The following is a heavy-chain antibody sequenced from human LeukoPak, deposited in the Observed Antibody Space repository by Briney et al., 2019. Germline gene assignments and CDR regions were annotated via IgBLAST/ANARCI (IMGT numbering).Heavy chain of an antibody. CDR1: GFSFSSYA. V-gene: IGHV3-23*01. D-gene: IGHD4-23*01. Sequence: PGGSLRLSCATSGFSFSSYAMTWVRQAPGKGLDWVSSISYSGGSTHYADSVMGRFTISRDNSKNTLYLQMNSLRPEDTALYYCARDETPYYWGQGTLVTVSS. J-gene: IGHJ4*02. CDR3: ARDETPYY. CDR2: ISYSGGST.